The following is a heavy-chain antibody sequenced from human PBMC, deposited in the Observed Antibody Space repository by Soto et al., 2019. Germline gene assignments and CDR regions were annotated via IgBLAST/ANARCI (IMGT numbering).Heavy chain of an antibody. J-gene: IGHJ4*02. CDR1: GYSFTSYW. V-gene: IGHV5-51*01. Sequence: GESLKIFCKASGYSFTSYWIGWVRQRPGKGLEWMGIIYPGDSDTIYSPSFQGQVTISADKSISTAYLQWNSLKASDTAMYYCARRPYSASYYYFDQWGQGTPVTVSS. D-gene: IGHD1-26*01. CDR2: IYPGDSDT. CDR3: ARRPYSASYYYFDQ.